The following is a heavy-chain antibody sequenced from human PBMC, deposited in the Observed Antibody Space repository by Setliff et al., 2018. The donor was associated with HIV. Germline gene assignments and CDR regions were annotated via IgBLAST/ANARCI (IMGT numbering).Heavy chain of an antibody. Sequence: PGGSLRLSCAASGFTFSSYSMNWVRQAPGKGLEWVSYISSSSSTIYYADSVKGRFTISRDNAKNSLYLQMNSLRAEDTAVYYCARVSGTYYIGDYFDYRGQGTLVTVSS. CDR3: ARVSGTYYIGDYFDY. D-gene: IGHD3-10*01. J-gene: IGHJ4*02. V-gene: IGHV3-48*01. CDR2: ISSSSSTI. CDR1: GFTFSSYS.